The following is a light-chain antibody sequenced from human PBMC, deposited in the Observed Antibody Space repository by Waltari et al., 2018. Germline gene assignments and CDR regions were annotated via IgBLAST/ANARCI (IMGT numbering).Light chain of an antibody. Sequence: IQMTQSPSSLSASVGDRVTITCRASQSISSYLNWYQQKPGKAPKLLIYAASSLQSGFPSRFSGSGSGTDFTLTISSLQPEDFATYYCQQSYSLGITFGQGTRLEIK. CDR2: AAS. CDR3: QQSYSLGIT. J-gene: IGKJ5*01. V-gene: IGKV1-39*01. CDR1: QSISSY.